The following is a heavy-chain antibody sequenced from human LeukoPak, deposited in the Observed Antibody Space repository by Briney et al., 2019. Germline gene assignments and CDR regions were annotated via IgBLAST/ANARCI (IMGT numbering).Heavy chain of an antibody. CDR2: IKQDGSEK. CDR1: GFTFSSYW. V-gene: IGHV3-7*03. CDR3: ARGSRLWRPPDAFDI. Sequence: GGSLRLSCAASGFTFSSYWMSWVRQAPGKGLEWVANIKQDGSEKYYVDSVKGRFTISRDNAKNSLYLQMNSLRAEDTAVYYCARGSRLWRPPDAFDIWGQGTMVTVSS. J-gene: IGHJ3*02. D-gene: IGHD1-14*01.